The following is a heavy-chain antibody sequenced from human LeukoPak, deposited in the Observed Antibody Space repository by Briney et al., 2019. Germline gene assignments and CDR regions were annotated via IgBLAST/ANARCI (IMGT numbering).Heavy chain of an antibody. V-gene: IGHV4-59*01. Sequence: SETLSLTCTVSGGSISSYYWSWIRQPPGKGLEWIGYIYYSGSTNYNPSLKSRVTISVDTSKNQFSLKLSSVTAADTAAYYCARGAYGDYSLDYWGQGTLVTVSS. J-gene: IGHJ4*02. CDR3: ARGAYGDYSLDY. D-gene: IGHD4-17*01. CDR2: IYYSGST. CDR1: GGSISSYY.